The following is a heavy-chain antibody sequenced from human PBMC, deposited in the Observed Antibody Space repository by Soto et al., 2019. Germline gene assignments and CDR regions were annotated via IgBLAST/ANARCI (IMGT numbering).Heavy chain of an antibody. J-gene: IGHJ3*02. V-gene: IGHV3-48*02. D-gene: IGHD3-9*01. CDR1: GFTFSSYS. CDR2: ISSSSSTI. Sequence: GGSLRLSCAASGFTFSSYSMNWVRQAPGKGLEWVSFISSSSSTIYYADSVKARFTISRDNAKNSLYLQMNSLRDEDTAVDYFARGMDILTCDAFDIWGQGTMVTVSS. CDR3: ARGMDILTCDAFDI.